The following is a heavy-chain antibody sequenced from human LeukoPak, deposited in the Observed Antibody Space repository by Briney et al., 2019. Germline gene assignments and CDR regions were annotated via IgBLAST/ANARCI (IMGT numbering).Heavy chain of an antibody. CDR3: ARDRVASGRFGEVAS. Sequence: GGSLRLSCAASGFTFSAYSMNWVRQAPGKGLEWVSFISGGGYIYYAESVKGRFTISRDNAKNSLYLQMNSLRAEDTAIYYCARDRVASGRFGEVASWGQGTLVTVSS. J-gene: IGHJ5*02. CDR2: ISGGGYI. CDR1: GFTFSAYS. V-gene: IGHV3-21*01. D-gene: IGHD3-10*01.